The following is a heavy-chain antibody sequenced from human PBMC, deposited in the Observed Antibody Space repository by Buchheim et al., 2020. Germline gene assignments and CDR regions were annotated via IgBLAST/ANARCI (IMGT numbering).Heavy chain of an antibody. D-gene: IGHD2/OR15-2a*01. J-gene: IGHJ4*02. CDR2: IRSKAYGGTT. V-gene: IGHV3-49*04. CDR1: GFTFGDYA. Sequence: EVQLVESGGGLVQPGRSLRLSCTASGFTFGDYAMSWVRQAPGKGLEWVGFIRSKAYGGTTEYAASVKGRFTISRDDSKSIAYLQMNSLKTEDTAVYYCTRDRLLIDYWGQGTL. CDR3: TRDRLLIDY.